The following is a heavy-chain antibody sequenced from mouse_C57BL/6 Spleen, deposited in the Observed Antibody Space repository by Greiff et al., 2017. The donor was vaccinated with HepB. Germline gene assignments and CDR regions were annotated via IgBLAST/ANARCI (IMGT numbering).Heavy chain of an antibody. CDR3: ARGGYDEYYAMDY. Sequence: VKLQESGAELVRPGASVKLSCKASGYTFTDYYINWVKQRPGQGLEWIARIYPGSGNTYYNEKFKGKATLTAEKASRRAYMQLSRLTSEDSAYYFCARGGYDEYYAMDYWGQGTSVTVSS. CDR1: GYTFTDYY. V-gene: IGHV1-76*01. CDR2: IYPGSGNT. D-gene: IGHD2-2*01. J-gene: IGHJ4*01.